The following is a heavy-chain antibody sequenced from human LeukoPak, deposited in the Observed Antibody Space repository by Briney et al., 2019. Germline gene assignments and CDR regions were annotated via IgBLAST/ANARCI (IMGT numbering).Heavy chain of an antibody. CDR3: AKVVGASNGYFDY. Sequence: ASVKVSCKASGYTFTSYYIHWVRQAPGQGLEWMGIINPSIGTTSYAQKFQGRVTMTRDTSTSTVYMELSSLTSEDTAVYYCAKVVGASNGYFDYWGQGTLVTVSS. D-gene: IGHD1-26*01. CDR2: INPSIGTT. CDR1: GYTFTSYY. J-gene: IGHJ4*02. V-gene: IGHV1-46*01.